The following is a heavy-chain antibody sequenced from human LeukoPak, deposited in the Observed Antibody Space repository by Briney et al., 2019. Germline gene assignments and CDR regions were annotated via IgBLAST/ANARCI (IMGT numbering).Heavy chain of an antibody. J-gene: IGHJ4*02. D-gene: IGHD6-19*01. CDR2: IYSGGST. CDR3: AKNPVAGPTGFDY. Sequence: GGSLRLSCAASGFTVSSNYMSWVRQAPGKGLEWVSVIYSGGSTYYADSVKGRFTISRDNSKNTLYLQMNSLRAEDTAVYYCAKNPVAGPTGFDYWGQGTLVTVSS. CDR1: GFTVSSNY. V-gene: IGHV3-53*01.